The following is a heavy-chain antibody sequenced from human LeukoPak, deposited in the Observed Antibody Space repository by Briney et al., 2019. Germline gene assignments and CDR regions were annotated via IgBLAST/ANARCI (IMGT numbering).Heavy chain of an antibody. Sequence: ASVKVSCKASGYTFTSYGISWVRQAPGQGLEWMGWISAYNGNTNYAQKLQGRVTMTTDTSTSTAYMELRSLRSDDTAVYYCVRDAMRADIVVVIAARDHYYGMDVWGQGTTVTVSS. CDR3: VRDAMRADIVVVIAARDHYYGMDV. V-gene: IGHV1-18*01. CDR1: GYTFTSYG. CDR2: ISAYNGNT. D-gene: IGHD2-15*01. J-gene: IGHJ6*02.